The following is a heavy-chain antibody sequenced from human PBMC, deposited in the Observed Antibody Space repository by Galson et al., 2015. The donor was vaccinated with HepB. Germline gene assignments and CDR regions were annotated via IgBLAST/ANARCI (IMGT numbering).Heavy chain of an antibody. Sequence: SLRLSCAASGFTFSSYSMNWVRQAPGKGLEWVSYISSSSSTIYYADSVKGRFTISRDNAKNSLYLQMNSLRAEDTAVYYCAKGGMCGGGDRCYYYYGMDVWGQGTTVTVSS. CDR3: AKGGMCGGGDRCYYYYGMDV. CDR2: ISSSSSTI. D-gene: IGHD2-21*01. V-gene: IGHV3-48*04. J-gene: IGHJ6*02. CDR1: GFTFSSYS.